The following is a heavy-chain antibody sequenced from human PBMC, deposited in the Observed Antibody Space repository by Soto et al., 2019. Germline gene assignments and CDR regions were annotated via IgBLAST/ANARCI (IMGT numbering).Heavy chain of an antibody. D-gene: IGHD6-6*01. CDR1: GFTFSSYG. Sequence: QVQLVESGGGVVQPGRSLRLSCAASGFTFSSYGMHWVRQAPGKGLEWVAVISYDGSNKYYADSVKGRFTISRDNSKNSLYLQINSLSDEDTAVYYCAKGEYSSWSDFDPFDIWGQGAMVTVSS. CDR2: ISYDGSNK. V-gene: IGHV3-30*18. J-gene: IGHJ3*02. CDR3: AKGEYSSWSDFDPFDI.